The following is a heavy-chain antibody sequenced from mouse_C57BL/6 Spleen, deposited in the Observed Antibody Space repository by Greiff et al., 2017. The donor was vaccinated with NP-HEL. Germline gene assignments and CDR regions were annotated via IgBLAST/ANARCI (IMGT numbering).Heavy chain of an antibody. CDR3: ARGPFYYGNYGSAMDY. CDR2: IHPNSGST. Sequence: VQLQQPGAELVKPGASVKLSCKASGYTFTSYWMHWVKQRPGQGLEWIGMIHPNSGSTNYNEKFKSKATLTVDKSSSTAYMQLSSLTSEDSAVYYCARGPFYYGNYGSAMDYWGQGTSVTVSS. V-gene: IGHV1-64*01. D-gene: IGHD2-1*01. J-gene: IGHJ4*01. CDR1: GYTFTSYW.